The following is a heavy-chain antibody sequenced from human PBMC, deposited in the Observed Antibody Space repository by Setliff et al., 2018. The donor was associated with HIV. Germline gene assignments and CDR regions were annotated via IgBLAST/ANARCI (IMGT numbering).Heavy chain of an antibody. Sequence: ASVKVSCKASGYTFTSYGISWVRQAPGQGLEWMGWISAYNGNTNYAQKLQGRVTMTTDTSTSTAYMELRSLRSDDTAVYYCARDAPEPSYGGSQVYWGQETLVTVSS. D-gene: IGHD5-12*01. J-gene: IGHJ4*02. CDR1: GYTFTSYG. CDR3: ARDAPEPSYGGSQVY. V-gene: IGHV1-18*01. CDR2: ISAYNGNT.